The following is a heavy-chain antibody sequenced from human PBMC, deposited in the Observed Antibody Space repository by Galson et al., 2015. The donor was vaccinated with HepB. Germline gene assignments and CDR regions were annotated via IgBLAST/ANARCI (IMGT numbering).Heavy chain of an antibody. Sequence: SLRLSCAASGFTFSSYSMNWVRQAPGKGLEWVSSISSSSSYIYYADSVKGRFTISRDNAKNSLYLQMYSLRAEDTAVYYCAREDIVATADYWGQGTLVTVSS. CDR2: ISSSSSYI. CDR1: GFTFSSYS. D-gene: IGHD5-12*01. CDR3: AREDIVATADY. V-gene: IGHV3-21*01. J-gene: IGHJ4*02.